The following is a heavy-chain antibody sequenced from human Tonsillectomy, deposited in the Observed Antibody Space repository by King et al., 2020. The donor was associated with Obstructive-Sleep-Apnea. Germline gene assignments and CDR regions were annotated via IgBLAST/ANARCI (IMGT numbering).Heavy chain of an antibody. CDR2: IYSGGST. J-gene: IGHJ5*02. Sequence: EVQLVESGGGLVQPGGSLRLSCTASGFFVSANYMTWVRQAPGKGLEWVSTIYSGGSTYYADSVKDRFTMSRDNSKNTLNLQMSSLRVDDTAVYYCTTAGAEPAVVPVAMRWFDPWGQGTVVTVSS. V-gene: IGHV3-66*01. D-gene: IGHD2-2*01. CDR3: TTAGAEPAVVPVAMRWFDP. CDR1: GFFVSANY.